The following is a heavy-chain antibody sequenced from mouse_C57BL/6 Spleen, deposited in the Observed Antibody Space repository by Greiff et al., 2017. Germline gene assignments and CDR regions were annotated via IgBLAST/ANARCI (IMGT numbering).Heavy chain of an antibody. CDR1: GFTFSSYA. V-gene: IGHV5-9-1*02. CDR3: TRVSNPNWYFDV. D-gene: IGHD6-2*01. J-gene: IGHJ1*03. Sequence: DVHLVESGEGLVKPGGSLKLSCAASGFTFSSYAMSWVRQTPEKRLEWVAYISSGGDYIYYADTVKGRFTISRDNARNTLYLQMSSLKSEDTAMYYCTRVSNPNWYFDVWGTGTTVTVSS. CDR2: ISSGGDYI.